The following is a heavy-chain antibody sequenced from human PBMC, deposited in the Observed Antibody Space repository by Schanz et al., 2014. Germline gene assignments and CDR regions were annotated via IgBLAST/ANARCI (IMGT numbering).Heavy chain of an antibody. J-gene: IGHJ4*02. CDR2: ITRQGTT. CDR3: AKDHPSSGWPAFDV. D-gene: IGHD6-19*01. Sequence: EVQLLESGGGLVQPGGSLRLSCVASGVTFSSYAMSWVRQAPGRGLEWVSGITRQGTTYYADFVKGRFSISRDLSSNTLYLQMNSLRADDSAIYYCAKDHPSSGWPAFDVWGQGTQVTVSS. V-gene: IGHV3-23*01. CDR1: GVTFSSYA.